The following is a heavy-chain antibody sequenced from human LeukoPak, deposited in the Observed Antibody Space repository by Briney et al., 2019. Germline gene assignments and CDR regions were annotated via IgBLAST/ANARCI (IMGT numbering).Heavy chain of an antibody. CDR2: ISYVGSNK. D-gene: IGHD3-22*01. CDR3: ARDPLTHYYDSSGPG. V-gene: IGHV3-30-3*01. Sequence: GGSLRLSCAASGVTISSYAMHWVGQAPGKGLGRGAVISYVGSNKYYADPVKSRFTISRDNSKNTLYLQMNSLRAEDTAVYYCARDPLTHYYDSSGPGWGQGTLVTVSS. J-gene: IGHJ4*02. CDR1: GVTISSYA.